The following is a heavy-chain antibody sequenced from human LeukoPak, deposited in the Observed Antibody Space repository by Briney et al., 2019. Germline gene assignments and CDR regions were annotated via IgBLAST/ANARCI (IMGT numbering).Heavy chain of an antibody. V-gene: IGHV4-39*07. D-gene: IGHD3-22*01. J-gene: IGHJ5*02. CDR1: GDSISTSSYY. CDR2: IHHNWNT. CDR3: ATDRGYYDTIGYTYNWFDP. Sequence: SETLSLTCLVSGDSISTSSYYWGWIRQPPGKGLEWIASIHHNWNTYYNPSLKSRVIVSLDKSKNQFSLILRSVTAADTAVYYCATDRGYYDTIGYTYNWFDPWGQGTLVTVSS.